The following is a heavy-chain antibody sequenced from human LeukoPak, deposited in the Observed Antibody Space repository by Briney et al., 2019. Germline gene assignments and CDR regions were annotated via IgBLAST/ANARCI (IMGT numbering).Heavy chain of an antibody. J-gene: IGHJ5*02. D-gene: IGHD3-22*01. CDR3: AKDRWDMIVVVIGWFDP. CDR1: GLTFSSYS. CDR2: ISGDSNYI. V-gene: IGHV3-21*01. Sequence: NTGGSLRLSCAVSGLTFSSYSMNWVRQAPGKGLEWVSSISGDSNYIYYADSVRGRFTISRDNAKNSLYLQMNSLRVEDTAVYYCAKDRWDMIVVVIGWFDPWGQGTLVTVSS.